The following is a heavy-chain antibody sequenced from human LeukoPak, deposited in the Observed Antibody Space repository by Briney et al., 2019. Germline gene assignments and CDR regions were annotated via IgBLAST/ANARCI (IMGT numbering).Heavy chain of an antibody. CDR2: IYHSGST. J-gene: IGHJ4*02. CDR3: AIGGPGYSSGWFDY. Sequence: SETLSLTCIVSGGSISSSSYYWGWIRQPPGKGLEWIGSIYHSGSTNYNPSLKSRVTISVDTSKNQFSLKLSSVTAADTAVYYCAIGGPGYSSGWFDYWGQGTLVTVSS. CDR1: GGSISSSSYY. V-gene: IGHV4-39*07. D-gene: IGHD6-19*01.